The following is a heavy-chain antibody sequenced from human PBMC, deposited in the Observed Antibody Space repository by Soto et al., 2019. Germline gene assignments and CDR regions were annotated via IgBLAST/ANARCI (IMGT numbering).Heavy chain of an antibody. Sequence: QVQLQESGPGLVKPSQTLSLTCTVSGGSISSGGYYWSWIRQHPGKGLEWIGYIYYSGSTYYNPSLKSRVTISVDTSKNQFSLKLSSVTAADTAVYYCARAVQGRVVVPTPRWDWGQGTLVTVSS. J-gene: IGHJ4*02. CDR3: ARAVQGRVVVPTPRWD. V-gene: IGHV4-31*03. CDR1: GGSISSGGYY. CDR2: IYYSGST. D-gene: IGHD3-22*01.